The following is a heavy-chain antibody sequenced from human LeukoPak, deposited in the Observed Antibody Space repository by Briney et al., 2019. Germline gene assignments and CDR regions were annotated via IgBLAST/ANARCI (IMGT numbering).Heavy chain of an antibody. CDR3: ASRNRGVIMS. J-gene: IGHJ5*02. D-gene: IGHD3-10*01. CDR1: GGSISSGGYS. V-gene: IGHV4-30-2*01. Sequence: PSQTLSLTCAVSGGSISSGGYSWSWIRQPPGKGLEWIGYIYHSGGTYYNPSLKSRVTISVDRSKNQFSLKLSSVTAADTAVYYCASRNRGVIMSWGQGTLVTVSS. CDR2: IYHSGGT.